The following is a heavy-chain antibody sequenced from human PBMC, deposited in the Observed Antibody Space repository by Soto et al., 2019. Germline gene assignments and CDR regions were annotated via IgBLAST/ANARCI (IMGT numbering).Heavy chain of an antibody. CDR1: GYAFTNYW. CDR3: ARQGNTACGGNWLGP. D-gene: IGHD2-2*02. J-gene: IGHJ5*02. Sequence: GESLKISCKASGYAFTNYWIAWVRRMPGKGLEWMGIIYPEDSNVRYGPSFQGQVTFSADKSITTAYLQWNSLKASDTAVYYCARQGNTACGGNWLGPWGQGTPVTVSS. V-gene: IGHV5-51*01. CDR2: IYPEDSNV.